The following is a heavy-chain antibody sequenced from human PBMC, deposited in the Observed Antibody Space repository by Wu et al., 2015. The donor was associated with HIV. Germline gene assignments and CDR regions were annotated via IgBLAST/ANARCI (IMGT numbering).Heavy chain of an antibody. Sequence: QVQLVQSGAEVKEPGTSVKVSCKASGYTFTAYYLFWMRQTPGQGLEWMGWINANTGRADYAQKFQGRVTMTRDTSINTAYMELNRLRYDDTAVYYCARDLGPRGGVYWGQGTLVTVSS. D-gene: IGHD3-16*01. CDR1: GYTFTAYY. V-gene: IGHV1-2*02. J-gene: IGHJ4*02. CDR2: INANTGRA. CDR3: ARDLGPRGGVY.